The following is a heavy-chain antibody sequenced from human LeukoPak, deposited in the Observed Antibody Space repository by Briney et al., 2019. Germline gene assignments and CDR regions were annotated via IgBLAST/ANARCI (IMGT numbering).Heavy chain of an antibody. CDR2: IYSTGST. CDR1: GFIVSSKY. D-gene: IGHD6-6*01. V-gene: IGHV3-53*01. J-gene: IGHJ6*02. CDR3: ASSSVQYYYHGMDV. Sequence: GGSLRLSCAASGFIVSSKYMSWVRQAPGKGLDWVSTIYSTGSTYHADSVKGRFTISRDNSRNTLHLQMNTLRAEDTAVYYCASSSVQYYYHGMDVWGQGTTVTVSS.